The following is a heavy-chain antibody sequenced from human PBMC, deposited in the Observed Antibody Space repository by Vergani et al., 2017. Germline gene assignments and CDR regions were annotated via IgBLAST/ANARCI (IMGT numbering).Heavy chain of an antibody. CDR1: GFTFSSYA. Sequence: EVQLLESGGGLVQPGGSLRLSCAASGFTFSSYALSWVRQAQGKWLEWVSAISGSGGSTYYADSVKGRFTISRDNSKNTLYLQMNSLRAEDTAVYYGAKLRGYLVMSAFDSWGQGTMVTVSS. CDR3: AKLRGYLVMSAFDS. J-gene: IGHJ3*02. D-gene: IGHD2-21*01. CDR2: ISGSGGST. V-gene: IGHV3-23*01.